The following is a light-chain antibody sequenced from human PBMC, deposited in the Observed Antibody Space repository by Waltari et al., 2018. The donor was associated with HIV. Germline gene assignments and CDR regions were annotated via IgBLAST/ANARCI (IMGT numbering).Light chain of an antibody. CDR3: QAWDSSTAV. CDR1: NIGTKS. Sequence: SSVLTQPPSVSVAPGQTARITCGGNNIGTKSVHWYQQKPVQAPVLVVYDDSDRPSGIPERFSGSNSGNTATLTISGTQAMDEADYYCQAWDSSTAVFGGGTKLTVL. V-gene: IGLV3-21*02. J-gene: IGLJ2*01. CDR2: DDS.